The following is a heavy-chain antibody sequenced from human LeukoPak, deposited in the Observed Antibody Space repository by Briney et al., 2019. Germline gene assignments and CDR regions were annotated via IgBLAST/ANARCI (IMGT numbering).Heavy chain of an antibody. J-gene: IGHJ6*04. V-gene: IGHV4-61*01. Sequence: PSETLSLTCTVSGGSVSSGSYYWSWIRQPPGKGLEWIGYIYYSGSTNYNPSLKSRVTISVDTSKNQFSLKLSSVTAADTAVYYCARYSYGYHYYYYGMDAWGKGTTVTVSS. CDR2: IYYSGST. CDR1: GGSVSSGSYY. CDR3: ARYSYGYHYYYYGMDA. D-gene: IGHD5-18*01.